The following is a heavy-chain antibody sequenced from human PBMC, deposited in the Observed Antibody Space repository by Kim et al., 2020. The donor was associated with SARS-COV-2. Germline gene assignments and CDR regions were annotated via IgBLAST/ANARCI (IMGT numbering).Heavy chain of an antibody. D-gene: IGHD1-26*01. V-gene: IGHV4-34*01. J-gene: IGHJ5*02. Sequence: RVTISVDTSKNQFSLKLSSVTAADTAVYYCARGSKRGSIIVGATRTWFDPWGQGTLVTVSS. CDR3: ARGSKRGSIIVGATRTWFDP.